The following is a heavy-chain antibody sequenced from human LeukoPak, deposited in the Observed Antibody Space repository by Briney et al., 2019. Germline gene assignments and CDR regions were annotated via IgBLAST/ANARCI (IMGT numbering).Heavy chain of an antibody. Sequence: MGWINPNSGGTNYAQKFQGRVTMTRDTSISTAYMELSRLRSDDTAVYYCAKGGYSYGLIDYWGQGTLVTVSS. CDR2: INPNSGGT. V-gene: IGHV1-2*02. CDR3: AKGGYSYGLIDY. D-gene: IGHD5-18*01. J-gene: IGHJ4*02.